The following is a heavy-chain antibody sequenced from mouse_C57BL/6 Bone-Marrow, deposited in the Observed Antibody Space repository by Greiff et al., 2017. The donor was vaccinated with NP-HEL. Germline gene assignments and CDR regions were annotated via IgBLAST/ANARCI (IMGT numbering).Heavy chain of an antibody. V-gene: IGHV1-50*01. CDR3: ARGWDGSSFAMDY. CDR2: IDPSDSYT. CDR1: GYTFTSYW. D-gene: IGHD1-1*01. J-gene: IGHJ4*01. Sequence: QVQLQQPGAELVKPGASVKLSCKASGYTFTSYWMQWVKQRPGQGLEWIGEIDPSDSYTNYNQKFKGKATFTVDTSSSTAYMQLSSLTSEDSAVYYCARGWDGSSFAMDYWGQGTSVTVSS.